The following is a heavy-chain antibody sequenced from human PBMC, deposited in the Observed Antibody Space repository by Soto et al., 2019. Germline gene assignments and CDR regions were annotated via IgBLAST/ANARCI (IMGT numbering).Heavy chain of an antibody. CDR1: GGSISSYY. D-gene: IGHD6-13*01. J-gene: IGHJ5*02. Sequence: PSETLSLTCTVSGGSISSYYWSWIRQPAGKGLEWIGSIYNSGSTYYNPSLKSRVTISVDTSKNQFSLKLSSVTAADTAVYYCVRSPIAAAENWFDPWGQGTLVTV. CDR3: VRSPIAAAENWFDP. CDR2: IYNSGST. V-gene: IGHV4-59*05.